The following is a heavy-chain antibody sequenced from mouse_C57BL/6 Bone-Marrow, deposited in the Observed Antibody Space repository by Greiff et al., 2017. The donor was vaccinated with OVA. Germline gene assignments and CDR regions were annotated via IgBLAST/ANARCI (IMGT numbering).Heavy chain of an antibody. J-gene: IGHJ4*01. Sequence: QVQLQQSGAELVRPGASVTLSCKASGYTFTDYGMHWVKQTPVHGLEWIGAIDPETGGTAYNQKFKGKAILTADKSSSTAYMQLRSLTSEDSAVDYCTRGYSNYYAMDYWGRGTAVTVSA. CDR2: IDPETGGT. CDR1: GYTFTDYG. CDR3: TRGYSNYYAMDY. D-gene: IGHD2-5*01. V-gene: IGHV1-15*01.